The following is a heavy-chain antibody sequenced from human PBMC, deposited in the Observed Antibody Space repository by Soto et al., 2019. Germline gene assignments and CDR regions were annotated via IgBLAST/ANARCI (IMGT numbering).Heavy chain of an antibody. CDR2: INAGNGNT. J-gene: IGHJ4*02. V-gene: IGHV1-3*01. Sequence: ASVKVSCKASGYTFTSYAMHWVRQAPGQRLEWMGWINAGNGNTKYSQKFQGRVTITRDTSASTAYMELSSLRSEDTAVYYCARGYYDSSGYYSDFDYWGQGTLVTVSS. CDR3: ARGYYDSSGYYSDFDY. D-gene: IGHD3-22*01. CDR1: GYTFTSYA.